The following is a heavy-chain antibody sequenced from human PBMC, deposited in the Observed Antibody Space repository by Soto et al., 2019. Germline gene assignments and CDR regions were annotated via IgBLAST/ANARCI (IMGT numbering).Heavy chain of an antibody. CDR3: ARERPGDYFDY. CDR2: IYYSGST. CDR1: GGSISSYY. Sequence: SETLSLTCTVSGGSISSYYWSWIRQPPGKGLEWIGYIYYSGSTNYNPSLKSRVTISVDTSKNQFSLKLSSVTAADTAVYYCARERPGDYFDYWGQGTLVTVSS. J-gene: IGHJ4*02. V-gene: IGHV4-59*01.